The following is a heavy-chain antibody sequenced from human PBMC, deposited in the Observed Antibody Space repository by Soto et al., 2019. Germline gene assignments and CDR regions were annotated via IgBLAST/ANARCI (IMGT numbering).Heavy chain of an antibody. CDR2: IKEDGSEK. V-gene: IGHV3-7*01. Sequence: VQLMESGGGLVQPGGSLRLSCAASGFTLSYYWMSWVRQAPGKGLEWVANIKEDGSEKYYVDSVKGRFTISRDNAQNSVFLQMNGLRAEDTAFYYCARDCSGGSCQYWGQGTLVTVSS. CDR1: GFTLSYYW. CDR3: ARDCSGGSCQY. J-gene: IGHJ4*02. D-gene: IGHD2-15*01.